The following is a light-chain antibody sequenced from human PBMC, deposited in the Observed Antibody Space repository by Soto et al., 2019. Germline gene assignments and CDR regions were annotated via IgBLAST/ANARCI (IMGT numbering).Light chain of an antibody. V-gene: IGKV1-8*01. J-gene: IGKJ1*01. CDR2: AAS. Sequence: AIRMTQSPSSFSASTGDRVTITCRASQAISSYLAWYQQKPGKAPKLLIYAASTLQSGLPSRFSGSGSGTECTLTISCLQSEEFATYYCQQYYSYQWAFGQGTKVEIK. CDR3: QQYYSYQWA. CDR1: QAISSY.